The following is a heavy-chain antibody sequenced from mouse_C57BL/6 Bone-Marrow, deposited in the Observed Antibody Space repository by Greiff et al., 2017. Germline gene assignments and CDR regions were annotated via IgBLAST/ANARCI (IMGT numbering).Heavy chain of an antibody. V-gene: IGHV1-85*01. D-gene: IGHD1-1*01. CDR2: IYPRVGST. J-gene: IGHJ1*03. Sequence: VQLQQSGPELVQPGASVKLSCKASGYTFTSYDLNWVKQRPGPGLEWIGWIYPRVGSTKYNEKFKGKATLTVATSSSTAYMELHSLTSEDSAVYFCARLQFDGSSGDWYFDVWGTGTTVTVSS. CDR1: GYTFTSYD. CDR3: ARLQFDGSSGDWYFDV.